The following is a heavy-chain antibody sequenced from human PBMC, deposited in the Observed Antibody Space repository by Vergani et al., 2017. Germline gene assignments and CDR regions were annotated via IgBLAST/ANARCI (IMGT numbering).Heavy chain of an antibody. Sequence: LQLVESGGGVVHPGGSLRLSCAASGFSLSNYGMHWVRQAPGKGLEWVSAISARYPSTYYADSVKGRFTISRDNSKNTVYLQMNSLKAEDRATYYCAREERSNTSPFVGDWGQGTLVTV. CDR3: AREERSNTSPFVGD. D-gene: IGHD2/OR15-2a*01. V-gene: IGHV3-23*04. CDR2: ISARYPST. J-gene: IGHJ4*02. CDR1: GFSLSNYG.